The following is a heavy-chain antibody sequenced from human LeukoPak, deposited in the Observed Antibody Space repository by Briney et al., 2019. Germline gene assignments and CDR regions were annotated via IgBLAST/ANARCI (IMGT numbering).Heavy chain of an antibody. J-gene: IGHJ4*02. Sequence: SETLSLTCTVSGYSISSGYYWGWIRQPPGKGLEWIGSIYHIGSTYYNPSLKSRVTISVDTSKNQFSLKLSSVTAADTAVYYCARGPDAVVLLWFGESPYYFDYWGQGTLVTVSS. CDR3: ARGPDAVVLLWFGESPYYFDY. V-gene: IGHV4-38-2*02. D-gene: IGHD3-10*01. CDR1: GYSISSGYY. CDR2: IYHIGST.